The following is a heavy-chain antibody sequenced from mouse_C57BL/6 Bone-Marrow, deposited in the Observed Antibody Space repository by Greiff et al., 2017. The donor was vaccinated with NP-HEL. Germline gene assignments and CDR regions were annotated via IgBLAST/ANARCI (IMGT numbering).Heavy chain of an antibody. V-gene: IGHV2-2*01. CDR2: IWSGGST. D-gene: IGHD1-1*01. Sequence: VKLVESGPGLVQPSQSLSITCTVSGFSLTSYGVHWVRQSPGKGLEWLGVIWSGGSTDYNAAFISRLSISKDNSKSQVFFKMNSLQADDTAIYYCASYYGSSYWFAYWGQGTLVTVSA. CDR3: ASYYGSSYWFAY. J-gene: IGHJ3*01. CDR1: GFSLTSYG.